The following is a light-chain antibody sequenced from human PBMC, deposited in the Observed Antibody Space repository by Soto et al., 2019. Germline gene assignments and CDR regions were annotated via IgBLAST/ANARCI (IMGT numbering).Light chain of an antibody. Sequence: QSVLTQPASVSGSPGQSITISCTGTSSDVGAYNYVSWFQQHPDKVPKLIIYEVSNRPSGVSSRFSGSKSGNTASLTISGLQAEDEADYYCSSYRSTSNYVFGSGIKVIV. CDR1: SSDVGAYNY. CDR2: EVS. CDR3: SSYRSTSNYV. J-gene: IGLJ1*01. V-gene: IGLV2-14*01.